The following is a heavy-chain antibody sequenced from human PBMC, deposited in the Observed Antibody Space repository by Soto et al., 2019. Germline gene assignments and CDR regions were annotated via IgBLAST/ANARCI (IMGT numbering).Heavy chain of an antibody. V-gene: IGHV3-64*01. CDR3: AIRIPFVYGMDV. Sequence: GGSLRLSCAASGFTFSSYAMHWVRQAPGKGLEYVSVITSNGNYTDYASSVKGRFTISRDNSKNTLYLQMGSLRAEDMAVYYYAIRIPFVYGMDVSGQGTTITVSS. J-gene: IGHJ6*02. D-gene: IGHD2-21*01. CDR2: ITSNGNYT. CDR1: GFTFSSYA.